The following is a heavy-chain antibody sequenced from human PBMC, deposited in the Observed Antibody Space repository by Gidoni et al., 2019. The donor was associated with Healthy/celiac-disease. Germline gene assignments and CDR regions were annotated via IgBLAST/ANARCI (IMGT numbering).Heavy chain of an antibody. V-gene: IGHV3-21*01. CDR2: ISSIISYI. CDR1: GFTSSSYS. CDR3: ARGGTGYSNTPDV. J-gene: IGHJ6*02. D-gene: IGHD6-13*01. Sequence: EVQLVESGGGLVKPGGSLRLSCEASGFTSSSYSMNWVRQAPGKGLEWVSSISSIISYIYYADSVKGLFTISRDNAKNSLYLQMNSLRAEDTAVYYCARGGTGYSNTPDVWGQGTTVTVSS.